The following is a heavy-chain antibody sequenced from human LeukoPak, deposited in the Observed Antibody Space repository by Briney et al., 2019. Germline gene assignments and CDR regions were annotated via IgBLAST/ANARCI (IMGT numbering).Heavy chain of an antibody. CDR3: ARDLDPPFPAASGY. V-gene: IGHV1-18*01. Sequence: ASVKVSCKASGYTFTSYDINWVRQATGQGLEWMGWISAYNGNTNYAQKLQGRVTMTTDTSTSTAYMELRSLRSDDTAVYYCARDLDPPFPAASGYWGQGTLVTVSS. J-gene: IGHJ4*02. CDR2: ISAYNGNT. D-gene: IGHD2-2*01. CDR1: GYTFTSYD.